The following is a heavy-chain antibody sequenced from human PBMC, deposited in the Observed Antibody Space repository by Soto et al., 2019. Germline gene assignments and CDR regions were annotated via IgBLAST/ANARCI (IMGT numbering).Heavy chain of an antibody. J-gene: IGHJ6*02. CDR1: GFTFSSYA. CDR2: ISYDGSNK. Sequence: QVQLVESGGGVVQPGRSLRLSCAASGFTFSSYAMHWVRQAPGKGVEWVAVISYDGSNKYYADSVKGRFTISRDNSKNTLYPQMNSLRAEDTAVYYCARDRRRSTAMVLPGGMDVWGQGTTVTVSS. V-gene: IGHV3-30-3*01. CDR3: ARDRRRSTAMVLPGGMDV. D-gene: IGHD5-18*01.